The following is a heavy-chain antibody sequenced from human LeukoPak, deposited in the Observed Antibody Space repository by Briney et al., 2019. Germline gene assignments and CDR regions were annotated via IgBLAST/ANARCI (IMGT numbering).Heavy chain of an antibody. V-gene: IGHV4-38-2*02. J-gene: IGHJ6*03. Sequence: SETLSLTCTVSGGSISSYYWGWIRQPPGKGLEWIGSIYHSGSTYYNPSLKSRVTISVDTSKNQFSLKLSSVTAADTAVYYCARDTAMVTYYYYYYMDVWGKGTTVTISS. CDR2: IYHSGST. D-gene: IGHD5-18*01. CDR3: ARDTAMVTYYYYYYMDV. CDR1: GGSISSYY.